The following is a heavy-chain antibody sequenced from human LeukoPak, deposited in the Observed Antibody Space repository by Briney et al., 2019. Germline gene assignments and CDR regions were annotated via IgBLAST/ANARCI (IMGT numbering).Heavy chain of an antibody. CDR2: INPIDDRT. J-gene: IGHJ3*02. CDR3: ARDLAVVTAFGQHAFDI. Sequence: ASVKVSCKASGFTFINYYIHWVRQAPGEGLEWMGIINPIDDRTTYAQKFQGRVTMTSDTSTSTVYMDLSSLRSDDTAVYYCARDLAVVTAFGQHAFDIWGQGTMVTVSS. D-gene: IGHD2-21*02. V-gene: IGHV1-46*01. CDR1: GFTFINYY.